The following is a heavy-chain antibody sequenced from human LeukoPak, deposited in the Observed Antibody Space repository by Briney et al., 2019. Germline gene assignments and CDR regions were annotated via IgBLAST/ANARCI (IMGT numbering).Heavy chain of an antibody. CDR1: GFTFSSYA. J-gene: IGHJ6*03. CDR3: AKRPSCYMDV. V-gene: IGHV3-23*01. Sequence: GGSLRLSCAASGFTFSSYAMSWVRQAPGKGLEWVSGISGSGDNTYYADSVKGRFTISRDNSKNTLYLQMNSLRAEDTAVYYCAKRPSCYMDVWGKGTTVTVSS. D-gene: IGHD1-26*01. CDR2: ISGSGDNT.